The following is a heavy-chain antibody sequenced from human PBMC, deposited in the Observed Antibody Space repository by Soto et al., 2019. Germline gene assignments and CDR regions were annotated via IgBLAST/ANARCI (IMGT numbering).Heavy chain of an antibody. CDR1: GFTFSGYW. J-gene: IGHJ4*02. CDR3: ARDLSVESFDY. V-gene: IGHV3-7*01. CDR2: IKQDGSEK. Sequence: GGSLRLSCGASGFTFSGYWMSWVRQAPGKGLEWVANIKQDGSEKYYVDSVKGRFTISRDNAKNSLYLQMNSLRAEDTAVYYCARDLSVESFDYWGQGTLVTVSS. D-gene: IGHD3-16*02.